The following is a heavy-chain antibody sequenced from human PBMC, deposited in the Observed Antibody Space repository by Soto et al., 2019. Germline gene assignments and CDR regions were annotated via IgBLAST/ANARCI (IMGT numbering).Heavy chain of an antibody. CDR3: ARDPVATPGGWFDP. J-gene: IGHJ5*02. D-gene: IGHD5-12*01. CDR1: GDSVSSNSAA. V-gene: IGHV6-1*01. Sequence: SQTLSLTFAISGDSVSSNSAAWNWIRQSPSRGLEWLGRTYYRSKWYNDYAVSVKSRITINPDTSKNQFSLQLNSVTPEDTAVYYCARDPVATPGGWFDPWGQGTLVTVSS. CDR2: TYYRSKWYN.